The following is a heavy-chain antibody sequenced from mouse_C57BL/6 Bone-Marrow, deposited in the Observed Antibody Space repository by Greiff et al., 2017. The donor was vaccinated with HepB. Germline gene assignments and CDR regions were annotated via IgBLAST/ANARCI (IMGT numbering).Heavy chain of an antibody. CDR2: IDPETGGT. V-gene: IGHV1-15*01. D-gene: IGHD4-1*01. J-gene: IGHJ3*01. Sequence: VQLVESGAELVRPGASVTLSCKASGYTFTDYEMHWVKQTPVHGLEWIGAIDPETGGTAYNQKFKGKAILTADKSSSTAYMELRSLTSEDSAVYYCTRLGPNCPFAYWGQGTLVTVSA. CDR1: GYTFTDYE. CDR3: TRLGPNCPFAY.